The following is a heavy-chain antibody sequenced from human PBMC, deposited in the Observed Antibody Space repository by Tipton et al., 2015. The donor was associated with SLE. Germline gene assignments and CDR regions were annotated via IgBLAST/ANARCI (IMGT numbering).Heavy chain of an antibody. Sequence: TLSLTCTVSGGSISESTYSWDWIRQAPGKGLEWIGSMYFSGNTYYNPFLRSRVTISADTSKNQFSLKLTSVTAADTAVYYCASGKLSYGGGDNWGQGTLVTVSS. V-gene: IGHV4-39*07. CDR3: ASGKLSYGGGDN. CDR2: MYFSGNT. D-gene: IGHD4-23*01. J-gene: IGHJ4*02. CDR1: GGSISESTYS.